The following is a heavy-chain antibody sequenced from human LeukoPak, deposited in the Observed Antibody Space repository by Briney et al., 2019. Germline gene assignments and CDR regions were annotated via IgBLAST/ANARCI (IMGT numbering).Heavy chain of an antibody. CDR3: ARDREQWPLYGMDV. CDR2: IYSGGST. CDR1: GFTFSNYA. J-gene: IGHJ6*02. D-gene: IGHD6-19*01. Sequence: GGSLRLSCAASGFTFSNYALSWVRQAPGKGLEWVSVIYSGGSTYYADSVKGRFTISRDNSKNTLYLQMNSLRAEDTAVYYCARDREQWPLYGMDVWGQGTTVTVSS. V-gene: IGHV3-53*01.